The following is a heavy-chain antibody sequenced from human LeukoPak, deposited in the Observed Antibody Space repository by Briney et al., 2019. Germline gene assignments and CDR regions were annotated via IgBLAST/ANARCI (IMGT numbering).Heavy chain of an antibody. CDR3: ARHLAVYGSGSYNNWFDP. D-gene: IGHD3-10*01. CDR2: INHSGST. Sequence: SETLSLTCAVYGGSFSGYYWSWIRQPPGKGLEWIGEINHSGSTNYNPSLKSRVTISVDTSKNQFSLKLSSVTAADTAVYYCARHLAVYGSGSYNNWFDPWGQGTLVTVSS. V-gene: IGHV4-34*01. J-gene: IGHJ5*02. CDR1: GGSFSGYY.